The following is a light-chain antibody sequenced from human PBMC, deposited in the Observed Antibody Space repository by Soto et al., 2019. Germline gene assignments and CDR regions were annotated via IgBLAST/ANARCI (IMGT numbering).Light chain of an antibody. Sequence: QSVLTQSSSASASLGSSVTLTCTLSSGHSSFIIAWHRQYPGKAPRYLMELEGSGSYNKGSGVPDRFSGSSSGADRYLTISNLQFEDEADYYCETWDNNAWVFGGGTKLTVL. CDR2: LEGSGSY. V-gene: IGLV4-60*02. CDR3: ETWDNNAWV. J-gene: IGLJ3*02. CDR1: SGHSSFI.